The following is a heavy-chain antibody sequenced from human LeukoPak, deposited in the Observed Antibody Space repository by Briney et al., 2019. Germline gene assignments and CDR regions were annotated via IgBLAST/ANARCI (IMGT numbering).Heavy chain of an antibody. Sequence: GGSLRLSCAASGFTFSSYWMSWVRQAPGKGLEWVANIKQDGSEKYYADSVKGRFTISRDNAKNSLYLQMNSLRAEDTAVYYCASSMGYKPFDYWGQGTLVTVSS. J-gene: IGHJ4*02. D-gene: IGHD5-24*01. V-gene: IGHV3-7*01. CDR1: GFTFSSYW. CDR2: IKQDGSEK. CDR3: ASSMGYKPFDY.